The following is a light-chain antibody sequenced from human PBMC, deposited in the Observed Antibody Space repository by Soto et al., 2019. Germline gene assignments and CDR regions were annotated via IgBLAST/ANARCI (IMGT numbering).Light chain of an antibody. CDR3: QMYDSAPWT. J-gene: IGKJ1*01. V-gene: IGKV1-27*01. Sequence: DIQMTQSPSSLSASVGDRVTITCRASQGMSNNLAWYQQKPGKVPKRLIYLASTLHSGVPSRFRGSGSGTDFTLTISSLQPEDVATYYCQMYDSAPWTFGQGTQVEIK. CDR2: LAS. CDR1: QGMSNN.